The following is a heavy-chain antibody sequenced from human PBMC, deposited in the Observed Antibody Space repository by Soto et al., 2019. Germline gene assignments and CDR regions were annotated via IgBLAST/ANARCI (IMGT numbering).Heavy chain of an antibody. CDR2: IYYSGST. CDR1: GGSISSYY. CDR3: ARVPEGRYCTNGVCYTPHFDY. Sequence: KSSETLSLTCTVSGGSISSYYWSWIRRPPGKGLEWIGYIYYSGSTNYNPSLKSRVTISVDTSKNQFSLKLSSVTAADTAVYYCARVPEGRYCTNGVCYTPHFDYWGQGTLVTVSS. D-gene: IGHD2-8*01. J-gene: IGHJ4*02. V-gene: IGHV4-59*01.